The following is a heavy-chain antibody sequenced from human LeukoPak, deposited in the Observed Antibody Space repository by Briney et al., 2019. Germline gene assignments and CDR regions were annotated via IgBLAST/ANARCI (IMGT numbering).Heavy chain of an antibody. D-gene: IGHD5-12*01. CDR2: ISWNSGSI. CDR1: GFTFDDYA. CDR3: ARGGYSFDY. Sequence: GRSLRLSCAASGFTFDDYAMHWVRQAPGKGLEWVSGISWNSGSIGYADSVKGRFTISRDNAKSSLYLQMNSLRVEDTAVYYCARGGYSFDYLGQGTLVTASS. V-gene: IGHV3-9*01. J-gene: IGHJ4*02.